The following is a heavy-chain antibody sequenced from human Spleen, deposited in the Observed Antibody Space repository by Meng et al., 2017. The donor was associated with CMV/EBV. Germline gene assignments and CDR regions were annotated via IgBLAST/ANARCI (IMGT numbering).Heavy chain of an antibody. CDR2: IKSKTDGGTT. Sequence: CAASGFTFSNAWMSWVRQAPGKGLEWVGRIKSKTDGGTTDYAAPVKGRFTISRDNAKNSLYLQMNSLRAEDTAVYYCARGGLGATTYWGQGTLVTVSS. J-gene: IGHJ4*02. V-gene: IGHV3-15*01. CDR1: GFTFSNAW. D-gene: IGHD1-26*01. CDR3: ARGGLGATTY.